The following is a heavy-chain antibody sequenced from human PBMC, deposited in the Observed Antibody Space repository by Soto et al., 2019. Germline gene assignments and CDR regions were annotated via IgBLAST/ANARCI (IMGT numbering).Heavy chain of an antibody. D-gene: IGHD1-20*01. CDR1: GYTFTSYD. J-gene: IGHJ4*02. Sequence: ASVKVSCKASGYTFTSYDINWVRQATGQGLEWMGWMNPNSGNTGYAQKFQGRVTMTRNTSISPAYMGLSSLRSEETAVYYCAGVAVASVWYNWNAGAPSPFDYWGQGTLVTVSS. CDR2: MNPNSGNT. CDR3: AGVAVASVWYNWNAGAPSPFDY. V-gene: IGHV1-8*01.